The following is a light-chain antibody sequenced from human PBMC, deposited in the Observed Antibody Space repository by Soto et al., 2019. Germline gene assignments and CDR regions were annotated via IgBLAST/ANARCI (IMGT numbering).Light chain of an antibody. CDR3: CSYAGSHTFYV. CDR1: SSDVGNYNF. CDR2: DVY. J-gene: IGLJ1*01. Sequence: QSALTQPASVSGSPGQSITISCTGSSSDVGNYNFVSWYQQHPGKAPKLMIHDVYERPSGVSNRFSGSKSGTTASLTISGLQAEDEADYYCCSYAGSHTFYVFGTGTKLTVL. V-gene: IGLV2-23*02.